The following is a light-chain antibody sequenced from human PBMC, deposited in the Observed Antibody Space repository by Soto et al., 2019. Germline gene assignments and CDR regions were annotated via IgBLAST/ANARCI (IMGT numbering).Light chain of an antibody. CDR3: QQYGRSPLT. Sequence: EVVMTQSPANLSLSPGAGATLSCWASQPVSDKLAWYQQKPGQAPRLLIYGAFSRATGIPDRFSGSGSGTDFSLTISRLEPEDFAVYHCQQYGRSPLTFGGGTKVDIK. V-gene: IGKV3-20*01. J-gene: IGKJ4*01. CDR2: GAF. CDR1: QPVSDK.